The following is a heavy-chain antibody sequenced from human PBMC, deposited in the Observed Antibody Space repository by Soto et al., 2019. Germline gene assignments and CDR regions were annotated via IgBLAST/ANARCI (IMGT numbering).Heavy chain of an antibody. D-gene: IGHD6-19*01. CDR2: ISSSSSTI. CDR1: GFTFSRYS. J-gene: IGHJ5*02. CDR3: ARDSISSGWFDWFDP. V-gene: IGHV3-48*02. Sequence: GGSLRLSCAASGFTFSRYSMNWGRQAPGKGLEWVSYISSSSSTIYYADSVKGRFTISRDNAKNSLYLQMNSLRDEDTAVYYCARDSISSGWFDWFDPWGQGTLVTGSS.